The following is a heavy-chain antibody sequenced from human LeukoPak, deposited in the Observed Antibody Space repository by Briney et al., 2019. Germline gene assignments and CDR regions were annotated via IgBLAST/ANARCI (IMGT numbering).Heavy chain of an antibody. CDR3: AREDLEVVGATFWFDP. CDR1: GYTFTGYY. CDR2: INPNSGGT. J-gene: IGHJ5*02. Sequence: ASVKVSCKASGYTFTGYYMHWVRQAPGPGLEWMGWINPNSGGTNYAQKFQGRVTMTRDTSISTAYMELSRLRSDDTAVYYCAREDLEVVGATFWFDPWGQGTLVTVSS. D-gene: IGHD1-26*01. V-gene: IGHV1-2*02.